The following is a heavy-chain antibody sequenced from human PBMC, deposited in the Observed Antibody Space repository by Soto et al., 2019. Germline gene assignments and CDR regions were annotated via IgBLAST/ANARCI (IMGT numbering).Heavy chain of an antibody. Sequence: QVQLVQSGAEVKKPGSSVKVSCKASGGTFSSYTISWVRQAPGQGLEWMGRIIPILGIANYAQKFQGRAXIXPXIAPSTAYRGLSSLRSEYTAVDYFAGLARYNSSWAYWGQGTRVTVSS. CDR2: IIPILGIA. V-gene: IGHV1-69*02. J-gene: IGHJ4*02. CDR1: GGTFSSYT. CDR3: AGLARYNSSWAY. D-gene: IGHD6-13*01.